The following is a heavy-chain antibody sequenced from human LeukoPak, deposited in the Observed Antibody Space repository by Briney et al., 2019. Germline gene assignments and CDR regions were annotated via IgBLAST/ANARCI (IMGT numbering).Heavy chain of an antibody. V-gene: IGHV3-74*01. CDR2: INTDGSST. D-gene: IGHD6-19*01. CDR3: ARVDSSGWYDAFDI. Sequence: PGGSLRLSCAASGFTFSSYWMHWVRQAPGKGLVWVSRINTDGSSTNYADAVKGRFPISRDNDKNTLYLQMNRMRAEDTAVYYCARVDSSGWYDAFDIWGQGTMVTVSS. J-gene: IGHJ3*02. CDR1: GFTFSSYW.